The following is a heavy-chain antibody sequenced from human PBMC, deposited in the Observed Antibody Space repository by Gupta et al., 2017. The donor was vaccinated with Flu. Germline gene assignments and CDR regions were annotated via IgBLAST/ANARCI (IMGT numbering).Heavy chain of an antibody. CDR3: AKDTADFDSSGLLWGDAFDM. CDR2: ISYDGDDK. V-gene: IGHV3-30*18. D-gene: IGHD3-22*01. Sequence: WVRQAPGKGLEWVALISYDGDDKFSADSVKGRFTISRDNSKNTLYLQMNSLRAEDTAIYYCAKDTADFDSSGLLWGDAFDMWGQGTKVTVSS. J-gene: IGHJ3*02.